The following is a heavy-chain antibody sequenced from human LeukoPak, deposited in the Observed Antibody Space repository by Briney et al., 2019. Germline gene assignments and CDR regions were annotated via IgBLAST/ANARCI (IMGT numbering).Heavy chain of an antibody. V-gene: IGHV4-39*07. CDR3: ASESMVRGVTFDY. D-gene: IGHD3-10*01. CDR1: GGSISSSSYY. J-gene: IGHJ4*02. CDR2: IYYSGST. Sequence: PSETLSLTCTVSGGSISSSSYYWGWIRQPPGKGLEWIGSIYYSGSTYYNPSLKSRVTISVDTSKNQFSLKLSSVTAADTAVYYCASESMVRGVTFDYWGQGTLVTVSS.